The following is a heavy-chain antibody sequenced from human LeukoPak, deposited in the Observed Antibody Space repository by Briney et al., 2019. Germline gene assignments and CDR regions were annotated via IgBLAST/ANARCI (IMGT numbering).Heavy chain of an antibody. V-gene: IGHV3-7*01. CDR3: AKDMGSGGDFDY. Sequence: GGSLRLSCVASGFTFSSHWMSWVRQAPGKGLEWVANIKQDGSEKKYVDSVKGRLTISRDNSKNTLYLQMNSLTTEDTAVYYCAKDMGSGGDFDYWGQGTLVTVSS. J-gene: IGHJ4*02. CDR1: GFTFSSHW. CDR2: IKQDGSEK. D-gene: IGHD3-10*01.